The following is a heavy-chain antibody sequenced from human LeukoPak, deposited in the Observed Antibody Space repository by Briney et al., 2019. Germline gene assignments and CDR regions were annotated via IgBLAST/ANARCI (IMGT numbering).Heavy chain of an antibody. CDR2: IYYSGST. CDR1: GGSISSGGYY. D-gene: IGHD3-22*01. V-gene: IGHV4-31*03. Sequence: PSQTLSLTCTVSGGSISSGGYYWSWIRQHPGKGLEWIGYIYYSGSTYYNPSLKSRVTISVDTSKNRFSLKLSSVTAADTAVYYCARGPRDYYDSSGYYDYWGQGTLVTVSS. J-gene: IGHJ4*02. CDR3: ARGPRDYYDSSGYYDY.